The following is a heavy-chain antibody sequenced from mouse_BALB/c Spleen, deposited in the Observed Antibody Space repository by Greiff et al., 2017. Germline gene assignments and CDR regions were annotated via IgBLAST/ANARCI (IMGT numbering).Heavy chain of an antibody. D-gene: IGHD4-1*01. CDR1: GYTFTSYW. J-gene: IGHJ2*01. V-gene: IGHV1-7*01. CDR2: INPSTGYT. Sequence: QVQLQQSGAELAKPGASVKMSCKASGYTFTSYWMHWVKQRPGQGLEWIGYINPSTGYTEYNQKFKDKATLTADKSSSTAYMQLSSLTSEDSAVYYCARPNWDDYGGQGTTLTVSS. CDR3: ARPNWDDY.